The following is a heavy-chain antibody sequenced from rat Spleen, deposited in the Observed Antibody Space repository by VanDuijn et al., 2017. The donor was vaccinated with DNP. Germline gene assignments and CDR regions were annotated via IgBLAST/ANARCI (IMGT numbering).Heavy chain of an antibody. CDR1: GFTFSAYY. J-gene: IGHJ2*01. CDR3: VRWNSGHFDY. D-gene: IGHD4-3*01. CDR2: IGSPAYAP. Sequence: EVQLVESGGGLVQPGRSLKLSCAASGFTFSAYYMAWVRQAPAKGLEWVAYIGSPAYAPYYADSVKGRFTISRDNAKSTLYLQMNSLRSEDMATDYCVRWNSGHFDYWGQGVMVTVSP. V-gene: IGHV5-22*01.